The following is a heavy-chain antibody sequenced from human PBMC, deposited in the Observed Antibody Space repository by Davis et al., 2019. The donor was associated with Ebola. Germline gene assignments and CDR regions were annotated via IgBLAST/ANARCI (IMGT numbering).Heavy chain of an antibody. D-gene: IGHD1-1*01. J-gene: IGHJ5*01. CDR1: GVSISSDNSY. Sequence: MPSETLSLTCTVSGVSISSDNSYWAWIRQPPGKGLEWIGSINYSGKNYYSAPLQSRVSISVDMSNNQFSLRLSSVTAADTAVFYCARHEGDVYSWNDGNRWFDSWGQGTLVTVSS. CDR3: ARHEGDVYSWNDGNRWFDS. V-gene: IGHV4-39*01. CDR2: INYSGKN.